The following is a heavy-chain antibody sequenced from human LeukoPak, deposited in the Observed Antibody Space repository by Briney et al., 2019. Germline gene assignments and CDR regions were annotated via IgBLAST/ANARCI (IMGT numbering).Heavy chain of an antibody. CDR3: ARDRGGSGYDFFSVGDY. J-gene: IGHJ4*02. D-gene: IGHD5-12*01. CDR1: GGSISSYY. Sequence: PSETLSLTCTVSGGSISSYYWSWIRQPPGKGLEWIGYIYYSGSTNYNPSLKSRVTISVDTSKNQFSLKLSSVTAADTAVYYCARDRGGSGYDFFSVGDYWGQGTLVTVSS. CDR2: IYYSGST. V-gene: IGHV4-59*12.